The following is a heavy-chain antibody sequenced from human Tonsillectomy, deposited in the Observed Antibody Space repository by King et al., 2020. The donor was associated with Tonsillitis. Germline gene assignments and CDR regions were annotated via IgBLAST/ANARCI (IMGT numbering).Heavy chain of an antibody. V-gene: IGHV3-21*01. CDR1: GFTFSSYS. J-gene: IGHJ3*02. CDR2: ISSSSSYI. CDR3: ARVGSGLGLNAFDI. D-gene: IGHD5-12*01. Sequence: DVQLVESGGGLVKPGGSLRLSCAASGFTFSSYSMNWVRQAPGKGLEWVSSISSSSSYIYYADSVKGRFTISRDNAKNSLYLQMNSLRAEDTAVYYCARVGSGLGLNAFDIWGQGTMVTVSS.